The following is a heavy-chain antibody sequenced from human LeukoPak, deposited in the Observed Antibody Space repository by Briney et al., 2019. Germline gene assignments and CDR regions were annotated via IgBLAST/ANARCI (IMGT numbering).Heavy chain of an antibody. J-gene: IGHJ6*02. CDR2: ISAYNGNT. CDR1: GYTFTSYG. CDR3: ASDSSSRYALYYYYGMHV. Sequence: GASVKVSCKASGYTFTSYGISWVRQAPGQGLEWMGWISAYNGNTNYAQKLQGRVTMTTDTSTSTAYLQLRSLSSDDTAVYYRASDSSSRYALYYYYGMHVWGQGTRVSVSS. D-gene: IGHD2-2*01. V-gene: IGHV1-18*01.